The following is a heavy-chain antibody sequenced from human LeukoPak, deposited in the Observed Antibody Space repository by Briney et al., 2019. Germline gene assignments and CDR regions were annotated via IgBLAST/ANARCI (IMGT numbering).Heavy chain of an antibody. CDR3: AGTQGYCSSTSCLV. Sequence: GGSLRLSCAASGFTFSSYWMSWVRQAPGKGLEWVANIKQDGSEKYYVDSVKGRFTISRDNAKNSLYLQMNSPRAEDTAVYYCAGTQGYCSSTSCLVWGQGTLVTVSS. CDR2: IKQDGSEK. V-gene: IGHV3-7*01. CDR1: GFTFSSYW. J-gene: IGHJ4*02. D-gene: IGHD2-2*01.